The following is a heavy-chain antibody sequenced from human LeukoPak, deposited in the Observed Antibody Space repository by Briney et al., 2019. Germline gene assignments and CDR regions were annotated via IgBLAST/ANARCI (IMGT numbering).Heavy chain of an antibody. Sequence: ETLSLTCAVYGGSFSGYYWSWIRQPPGKGLEWVSAISVSGNTYHADSVKGRFTISRDSSKNTLYLQMNRLRAEDAAVYYCAKAPVTTCSGAYCYPFDYWGQGTLVTVSS. CDR3: AKAPVTTCSGAYCYPFDY. D-gene: IGHD2-21*01. V-gene: IGHV3-23*01. CDR1: GGSFSGYY. J-gene: IGHJ4*02. CDR2: ISVSGNT.